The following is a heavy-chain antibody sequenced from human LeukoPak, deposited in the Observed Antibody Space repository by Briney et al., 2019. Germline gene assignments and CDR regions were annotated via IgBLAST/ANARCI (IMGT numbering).Heavy chain of an antibody. CDR2: ISAYNGNT. CDR3: ARGGIVGATTPRFDY. J-gene: IGHJ4*02. V-gene: IGHV1-18*01. Sequence: GASVKVSCKASGYTFTSYGISWVRQAPGQGLEWMGWISAYNGNTNYAQKLQGRVTMTTDTSTSTAYMELRSLRSEDTAVYYCARGGIVGATTPRFDYWGQGTLVTVSS. CDR1: GYTFTSYG. D-gene: IGHD1-26*01.